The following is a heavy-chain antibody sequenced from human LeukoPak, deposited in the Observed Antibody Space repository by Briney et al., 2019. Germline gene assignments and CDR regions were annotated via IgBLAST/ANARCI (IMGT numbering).Heavy chain of an antibody. CDR1: GYTLTELS. J-gene: IGHJ4*02. D-gene: IGHD2-21*02. Sequence: ASVKVSCKVSGYTLTELSMHWVRQAPGKGLEWMGGFDPEDGETIYAQKFQGRVTMTEDTSTDTAYMELSSLGSEDTAVYYCAATDCGGDCSLDYWGQGTLVTVSS. CDR3: AATDCGGDCSLDY. V-gene: IGHV1-24*01. CDR2: FDPEDGET.